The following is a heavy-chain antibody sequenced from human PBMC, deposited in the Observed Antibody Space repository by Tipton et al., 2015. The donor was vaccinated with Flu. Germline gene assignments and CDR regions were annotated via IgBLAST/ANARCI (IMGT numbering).Heavy chain of an antibody. J-gene: IGHJ3*01. Sequence: QLVQSGGGLVKPGGSLRLSCEASGFSFSSFWMCWVRQAPGKGLEWVATIKQDGIEKYHVGSVAGRFTISRDNAKNSLYLQMNSLRADDTAIYYCVRNRVVVSASDTFDVWGQGTMVTVSS. D-gene: IGHD2-2*01. CDR1: GFSFSSFW. CDR3: VRNRVVVSASDTFDV. CDR2: IKQDGIEK. V-gene: IGHV3-7*03.